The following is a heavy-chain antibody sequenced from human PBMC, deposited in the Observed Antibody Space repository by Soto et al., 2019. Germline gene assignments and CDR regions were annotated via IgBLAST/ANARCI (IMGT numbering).Heavy chain of an antibody. D-gene: IGHD1-1*01. CDR3: ARGRYGDY. CDR1: GYDFTTYG. CDR2: ISAHNGNT. V-gene: IGHV1-18*01. J-gene: IGHJ4*02. Sequence: QVHLVQSGAEVKNPGASVKFSCKGSGYDFTTYGITWVRQAPGPGLEWMAWISAHNGNTNYAPNLQGRVTVTRDASTSTASIELTSLRCDDTAVYYCARGRYGDYWGQGALVTVSS.